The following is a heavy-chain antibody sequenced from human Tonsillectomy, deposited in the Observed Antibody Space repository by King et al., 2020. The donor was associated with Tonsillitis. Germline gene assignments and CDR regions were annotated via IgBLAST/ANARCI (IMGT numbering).Heavy chain of an antibody. CDR3: ARDCSSTSCYSHYFDY. Sequence: VQLVQSGAEVKKPGASVKVSCKASGYTFTGYYMHWVRQAPGQGLEWMGWINPNSGGTNDAQKFQGRVTMTRDTSISTAYMELSRLRFDDTAVYYCARDCSSTSCYSHYFDYWGQGTLVTVSS. CDR1: GYTFTGYY. J-gene: IGHJ4*02. V-gene: IGHV1-2*02. D-gene: IGHD2-2*01. CDR2: INPNSGGT.